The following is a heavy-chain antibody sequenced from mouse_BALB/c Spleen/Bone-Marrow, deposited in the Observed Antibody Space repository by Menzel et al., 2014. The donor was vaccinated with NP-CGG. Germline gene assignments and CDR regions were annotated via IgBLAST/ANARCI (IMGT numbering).Heavy chain of an antibody. CDR2: IYPGDGDT. Sequence: QVTLKESGAELVRPGSSVKISCKASSYAFSSYWMNWVKQRPGQGLEWIGQIYPGDGDTNYNGKFKGKATLTADKSSSTAYMQLSSLTSEDSAVYFCARRGYYYGSSYVDYWGQGTTLTVSS. V-gene: IGHV1-80*01. D-gene: IGHD1-1*01. CDR3: ARRGYYYGSSYVDY. CDR1: SYAFSSYW. J-gene: IGHJ2*01.